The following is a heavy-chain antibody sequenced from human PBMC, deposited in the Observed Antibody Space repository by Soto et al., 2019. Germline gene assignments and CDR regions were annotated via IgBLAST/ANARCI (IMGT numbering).Heavy chain of an antibody. V-gene: IGHV3-30*18. CDR1: GFTFSSYG. D-gene: IGHD5-18*01. CDR3: AKGASVYSYGLGDAFAI. CDR2: ISYDGSNK. Sequence: QVQLVESGGGVVQPGRSLRLSCAASGFTFSSYGMHWVRQAPGKGLEWVAVISYDGSNKYYADSVKGRFTISRDNSKNTLYLQMNSLRAEDTAVYYCAKGASVYSYGLGDAFAIWGQGTMVTVSS. J-gene: IGHJ3*02.